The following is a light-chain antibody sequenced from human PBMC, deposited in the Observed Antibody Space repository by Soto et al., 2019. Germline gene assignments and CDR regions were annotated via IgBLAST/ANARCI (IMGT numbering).Light chain of an antibody. J-gene: IGKJ4*01. V-gene: IGKV3-20*01. CDR1: QSVSSSY. Sequence: EIVLTQSPGTLSLSPGERATLSCRASQSVSSSYLAWYQQKPGQAPRLLIYGASSRATGLPYRFSGSGSGTDFTLTISRLEPEDFAVYYCQQYDRSPPLTFGGGTKVEIK. CDR3: QQYDRSPPLT. CDR2: GAS.